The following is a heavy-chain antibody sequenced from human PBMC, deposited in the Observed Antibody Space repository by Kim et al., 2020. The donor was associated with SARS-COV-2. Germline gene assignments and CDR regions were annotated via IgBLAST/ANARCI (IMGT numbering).Heavy chain of an antibody. D-gene: IGHD6-19*01. V-gene: IGHV4-34*01. CDR2: INHSGST. CDR1: GRSFSGYY. CDR3: ARGEKQWLVSPTIYFDY. J-gene: IGHJ4*02. Sequence: SETLSLTCAVYGRSFSGYYWSWIRQPPGKGLEWIGDINHSGSTIYNPSLKSRVTISVDTSKNQFSLKLSSVTAADTALYYCARGEKQWLVSPTIYFDYWGQGTLVTVSS.